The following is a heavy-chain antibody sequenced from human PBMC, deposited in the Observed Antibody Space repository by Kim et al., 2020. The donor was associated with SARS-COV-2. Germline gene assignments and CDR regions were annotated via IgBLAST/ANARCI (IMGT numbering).Heavy chain of an antibody. D-gene: IGHD3-10*01. CDR3: TTYGSGTFVS. V-gene: IGHV3-15*01. CDR1: GIAVTHAW. Sequence: GGSLRLSCAASGIAVTHAWMAWVRQVAGKGLECIGRIRSQSDGGSPDYAAPVTGRFTISKDASENTLFLQMNSLTIDDTAVYYCTTYGSGTFVSWGQGTLVTVSS. CDR2: IRSQSDGGSP. J-gene: IGHJ4*02.